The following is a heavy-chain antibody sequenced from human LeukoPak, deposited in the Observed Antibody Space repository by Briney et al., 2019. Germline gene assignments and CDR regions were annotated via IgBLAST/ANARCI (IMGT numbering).Heavy chain of an antibody. V-gene: IGHV3-21*01. Sequence: PGGSLRLSCAASGFTSSSYSMNWVRQAPGKGLEWVSSISSSSSYIYYADSVKGRFTISRDNAKNSLYLQMNSLRAEDTAVYYCARSQLLSYGMDVWGQGTTVTVSS. CDR1: GFTSSSYS. CDR2: ISSSSSYI. J-gene: IGHJ6*02. D-gene: IGHD2-2*01. CDR3: ARSQLLSYGMDV.